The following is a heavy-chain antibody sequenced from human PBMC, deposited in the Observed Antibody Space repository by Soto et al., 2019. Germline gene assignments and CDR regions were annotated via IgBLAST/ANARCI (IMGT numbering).Heavy chain of an antibody. CDR3: AREKKQQLVPNWFDP. Sequence: GSLRLSCAASGFTFSSYWMHWVRQAPGKGLVWVSRINSDGSSTSYADSVKGRFTISRDNAKNTLYLQMNSLRAEDTAVYYCAREKKQQLVPNWFDPWGQGTLVTVSS. J-gene: IGHJ5*02. V-gene: IGHV3-74*01. CDR2: INSDGSST. D-gene: IGHD6-13*01. CDR1: GFTFSSYW.